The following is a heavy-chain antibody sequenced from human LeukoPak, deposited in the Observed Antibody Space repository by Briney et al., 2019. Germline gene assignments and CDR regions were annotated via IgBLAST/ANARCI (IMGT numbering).Heavy chain of an antibody. CDR1: RFTVSSNY. J-gene: IGHJ4*02. CDR2: IYSGGST. CDR3: AREDEVGY. Sequence: PGGSLRLSCAASRFTVSSNYMSWVRQAPGKGLEWVSVIYSGGSTYYADSVKGRFTISRDNSKNTLYLQMNSLRAEDTAVYYCAREDEVGYWGQGTLVTVSS. V-gene: IGHV3-66*01.